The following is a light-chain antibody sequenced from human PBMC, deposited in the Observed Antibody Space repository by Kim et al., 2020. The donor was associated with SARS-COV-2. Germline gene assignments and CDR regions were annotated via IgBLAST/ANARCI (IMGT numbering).Light chain of an antibody. CDR3: VLYMNSGIWV. CDR1: SGSVSSSNY. Sequence: QTVVTQEPSSSVSPGATVSLTCGLTSGSVSSSNYPSWYQQTLGQAPRMLIYNTNTRSSGVPDRFSGSILGDKAALTITGAQADDESHYYCVLYMNSGIWVFGGGTQLTVL. CDR2: NTN. J-gene: IGLJ3*02. V-gene: IGLV8-61*01.